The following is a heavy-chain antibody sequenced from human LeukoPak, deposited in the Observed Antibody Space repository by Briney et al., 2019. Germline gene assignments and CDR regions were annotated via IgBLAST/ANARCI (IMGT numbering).Heavy chain of an antibody. CDR2: INPNSGGT. CDR3: ARDTYGMDV. J-gene: IGHJ6*02. CDR1: GYTFTVYY. Sequence: AAVTVSCKASGYTFTVYYMHWVRQAPGQGLEWMGWINPNSGGTNYAQKFQGRVTMTRDTSISTAYMELSRLRSDATAVYYCARDTYGMDVWGQGTTVTVSS. V-gene: IGHV1-2*02.